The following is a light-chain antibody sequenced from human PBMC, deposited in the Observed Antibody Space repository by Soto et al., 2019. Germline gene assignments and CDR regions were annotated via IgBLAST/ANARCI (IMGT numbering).Light chain of an antibody. V-gene: IGLV3-1*01. J-gene: IGLJ1*01. Sequence: SYELTQPPSVSVSPGQTTSITCSGDKLGDKYVCWYQQKPGQSPELVIYQDSKRPSGIPERFSGSNSGNTATLTISGTQGMDEADYYCQAWDSSTYVFGTGTKLTVL. CDR3: QAWDSSTYV. CDR2: QDS. CDR1: KLGDKY.